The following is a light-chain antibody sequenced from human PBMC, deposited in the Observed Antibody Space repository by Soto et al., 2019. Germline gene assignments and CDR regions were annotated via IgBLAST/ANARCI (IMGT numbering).Light chain of an antibody. CDR3: QQYNNWPYT. Sequence: DILMTQSPATMSVSPGERATLSCMASQPIASNVAWYQQRPGQPPRLIIFGASTRASDVPDGFTGSCSGTQCTLTIASLHSEDFAVYFCQQYNNWPYTFGQGTKVDIK. J-gene: IGKJ2*01. V-gene: IGKV3-15*01. CDR1: QPIASN. CDR2: GAS.